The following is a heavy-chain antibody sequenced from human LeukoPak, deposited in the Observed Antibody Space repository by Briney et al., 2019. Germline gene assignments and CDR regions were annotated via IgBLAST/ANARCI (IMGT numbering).Heavy chain of an antibody. CDR3: AKDTIAAAFDY. Sequence: GGSLRLSCAASGFTFSSYAMSWVRHAPGKGLEGVSAISGSGGSTYYADSVKGSFTISRDNSKNTLYLHMNSLRAEDTAVYYCAKDTIAAAFDYWGQGTLVTVSS. CDR2: ISGSGGST. J-gene: IGHJ4*02. CDR1: GFTFSSYA. V-gene: IGHV3-23*01. D-gene: IGHD6-13*01.